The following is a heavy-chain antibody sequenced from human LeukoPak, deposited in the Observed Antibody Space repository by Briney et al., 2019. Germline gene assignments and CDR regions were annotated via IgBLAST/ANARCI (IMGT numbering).Heavy chain of an antibody. CDR3: ARGWDTAMVWFDY. V-gene: IGHV4-34*01. D-gene: IGHD5-18*01. J-gene: IGHJ4*02. Sequence: SETLSLTCAVYGGSFSGYYWSWIRQPPGKGLEWIGEINHSGSTNYNPSLKSRVTISVDTSKNQFSLELSSVTAADTAVYYCARGWDTAMVWFDYWGQGTLVTVSS. CDR1: GGSFSGYY. CDR2: INHSGST.